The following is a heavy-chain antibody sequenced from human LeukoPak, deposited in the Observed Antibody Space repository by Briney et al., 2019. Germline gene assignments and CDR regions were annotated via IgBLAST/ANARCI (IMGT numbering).Heavy chain of an antibody. V-gene: IGHV3-11*04. J-gene: IGHJ3*02. CDR2: ISHRVSDV. CDR1: GFTFSDYY. Sequence: GGSLRLSCAASGFTFSDYYMSWIRQAPGKGLEWVSYISHRVSDVQYADSVKGRFTISRDNAKNSLYLQMNSLRAEDTAVYYCARDSQDRAFDIWGQGTMVTVSS. CDR3: ARDSQDRAFDI.